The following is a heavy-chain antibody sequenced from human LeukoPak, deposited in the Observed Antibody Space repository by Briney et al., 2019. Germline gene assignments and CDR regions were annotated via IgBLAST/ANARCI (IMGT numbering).Heavy chain of an antibody. CDR3: ARITGNFGTYRYDY. V-gene: IGHV3-7*01. CDR2: IRQDGGEK. Sequence: GGSLRLSCEVSGFILSNYWMSWVGQAPGKGLEWVGNIRQDGGEKSHGDSLRGRFTISRDNAKNTLYLQMDGLRAEDTAIYYCARITGNFGTYRYDYWGQGSLVTVSS. J-gene: IGHJ4*02. D-gene: IGHD3-16*02. CDR1: GFILSNYW.